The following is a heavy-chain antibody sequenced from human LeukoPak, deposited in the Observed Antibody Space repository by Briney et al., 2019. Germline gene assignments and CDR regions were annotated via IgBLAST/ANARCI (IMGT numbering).Heavy chain of an antibody. Sequence: GGSLRLSCGASGFTFSNYWMSWVRQAPGKGLEWVINISQDGSGKNYADSVEGRFTISRDNAKNSLYLQMNSLRAEDTAVYYCAKSIAAAGTRRFDPWGQGTLVTVSS. J-gene: IGHJ5*02. CDR2: ISQDGSGK. CDR1: GFTFSNYW. CDR3: AKSIAAAGTRRFDP. V-gene: IGHV3-7*03. D-gene: IGHD6-13*01.